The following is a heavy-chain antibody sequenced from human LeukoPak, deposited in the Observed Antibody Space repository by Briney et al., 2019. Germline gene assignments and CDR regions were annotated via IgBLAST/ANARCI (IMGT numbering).Heavy chain of an antibody. J-gene: IGHJ4*02. Sequence: ASVKVSCKASGYTFTSYYMHWVRQAPGQGLEWMGIINPSGGSTSYAQKFQGRVTMTRDMSTSTVYIELSSLRSEDTAVYYCARDPHFYSNPGYYFDYWGQGTLVTVSS. D-gene: IGHD4-11*01. CDR2: INPSGGST. CDR1: GYTFTSYY. V-gene: IGHV1-46*01. CDR3: ARDPHFYSNPGYYFDY.